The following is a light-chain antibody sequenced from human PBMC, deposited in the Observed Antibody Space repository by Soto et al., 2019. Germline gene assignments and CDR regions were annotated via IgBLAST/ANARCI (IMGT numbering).Light chain of an antibody. CDR3: QQVKSFLPLT. V-gene: IGKV1-9*01. CDR2: AAS. CDR1: QDISSH. J-gene: IGKJ4*01. Sequence: IQLTQSPSSLSASVVDSVTITCRASQDISSHLAWYQQKPGKAPKVLIYAASTLESGIPSRFSGSGSGTDFTLTISSLXAEDFATYYCQQVKSFLPLTFGGGTKVDTK.